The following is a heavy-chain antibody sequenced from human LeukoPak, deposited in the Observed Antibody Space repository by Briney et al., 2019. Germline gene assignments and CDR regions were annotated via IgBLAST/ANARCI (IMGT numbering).Heavy chain of an antibody. J-gene: IGHJ5*02. Sequence: PGGSLRLSCAASGNYWMHWVRQVPGKGLVWVSHINSDGSWTSYADSVKGRFTISRDNAKNSLYLQLNFLRADDTAVYYCARDSRRVGATGGSDLWGQGTLVTVSS. CDR1: GNYW. D-gene: IGHD1-26*01. CDR3: ARDSRRVGATGGSDL. V-gene: IGHV3-74*01. CDR2: INSDGSWT.